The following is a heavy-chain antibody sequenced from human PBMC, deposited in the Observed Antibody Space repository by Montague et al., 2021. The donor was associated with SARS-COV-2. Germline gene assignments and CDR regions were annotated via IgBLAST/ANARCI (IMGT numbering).Heavy chain of an antibody. CDR2: ISSSSSYI. Sequence: SLRLSCAASGFTFSSYSMNWVRQAPGKGLEWVSSISSSSSYIYYADSVKGRFTISRDNAKNSLYLQMNGLRAEDTAVYYCASYQNYYYYYGMDVWGQGTTVTVS. V-gene: IGHV3-21*01. CDR3: ASYQNYYYYYGMDV. D-gene: IGHD2-2*01. J-gene: IGHJ6*02. CDR1: GFTFSSYS.